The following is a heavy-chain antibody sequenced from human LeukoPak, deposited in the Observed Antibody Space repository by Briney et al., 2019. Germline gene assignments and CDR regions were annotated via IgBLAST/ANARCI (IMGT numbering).Heavy chain of an antibody. V-gene: IGHV3-23*01. D-gene: IGHD3-10*01. CDR2: ISGSGGST. CDR3: AKGRQGSGSYEGFDP. J-gene: IGHJ5*02. Sequence: AGGSLRLSCAASGFTFSSYAMSWVRQAPGKGLEWVSAISGSGGSTYYADSVKGRFTISRDNSKNTLYLQMNSLRAEDTAVYYCAKGRQGSGSYEGFDPWGQGTLVTVSS. CDR1: GFTFSSYA.